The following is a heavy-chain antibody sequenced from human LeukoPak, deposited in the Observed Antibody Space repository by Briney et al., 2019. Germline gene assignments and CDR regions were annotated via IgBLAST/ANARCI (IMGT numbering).Heavy chain of an antibody. J-gene: IGHJ2*01. CDR1: GFAFSGYA. CDR3: ARDRSMSGWYIDL. Sequence: HSGGSLRLSCTVSGFAFSGYAMSWVRQAPGKGPEWVSSIGARGDVTYSADSVQGRFTISRDNSKNTLYLQVNSLRAEDTAVYYCARDRSMSGWYIDLWGRGTLVTVSS. CDR2: IGARGDVT. D-gene: IGHD2/OR15-2a*01. V-gene: IGHV3-23*01.